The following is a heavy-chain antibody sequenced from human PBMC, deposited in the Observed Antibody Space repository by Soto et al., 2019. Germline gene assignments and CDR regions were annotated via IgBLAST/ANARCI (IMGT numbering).Heavy chain of an antibody. V-gene: IGHV3-23*01. CDR1: GFSFSNYA. CDR2: ITSTGYT. Sequence: GGSLRLSCATSGFSFSNYAMSWVRQAPGKGMEWVAGITSTGYTYYVESLKGRFTISRDNSKNTVSLQMNSLRAEDTAVYYCAKDLIDYSISYFDYWGQGTLVTVSS. J-gene: IGHJ4*02. CDR3: AKDLIDYSISYFDY. D-gene: IGHD4-4*01.